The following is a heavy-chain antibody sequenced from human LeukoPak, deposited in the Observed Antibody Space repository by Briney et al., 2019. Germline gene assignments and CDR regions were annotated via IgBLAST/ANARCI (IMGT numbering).Heavy chain of an antibody. V-gene: IGHV3-23*01. CDR1: GFTFDDYA. D-gene: IGHD1-26*01. CDR2: ISGSGGST. J-gene: IGHJ4*02. Sequence: PGRSLRLSCAASGFTFDDYAMHWVRQAPGKGLEWVSGISGSGGSTYYADSVKGRFTISRDNSKNTLYLQMNSLRAEDTAVYYCAKDRWELLLGYWGQGTLVTVSS. CDR3: AKDRWELLLGY.